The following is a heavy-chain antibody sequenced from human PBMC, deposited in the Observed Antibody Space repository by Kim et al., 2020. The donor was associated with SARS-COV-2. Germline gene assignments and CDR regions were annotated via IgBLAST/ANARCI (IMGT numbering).Heavy chain of an antibody. J-gene: IGHJ4*02. D-gene: IGHD2-8*01. Sequence: YAQNFQGRVTITADESTNTAHMELSSLGYEDTAVYFCARRSCSNGVCFLGYWGQGTLVTVSS. CDR3: ARRSCSNGVCFLGY. V-gene: IGHV1-69*01.